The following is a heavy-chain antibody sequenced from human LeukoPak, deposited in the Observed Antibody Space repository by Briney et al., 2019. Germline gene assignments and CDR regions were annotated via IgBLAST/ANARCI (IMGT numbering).Heavy chain of an antibody. CDR1: GFTFDDYA. V-gene: IGHV3-9*01. J-gene: IGHJ4*02. CDR2: ILMNIVSI. D-gene: IGHD4-23*01. Sequence: SGGSLRLSCAASGFTFDDYAMHWGRQSPGKGLGWVSGILMNIVSIGYADSVGGRFSISRDEDKNTLYLQMNSLRDEDTAVYYCTTVEHYWGQGTLVTVSS. CDR3: TTVEHY.